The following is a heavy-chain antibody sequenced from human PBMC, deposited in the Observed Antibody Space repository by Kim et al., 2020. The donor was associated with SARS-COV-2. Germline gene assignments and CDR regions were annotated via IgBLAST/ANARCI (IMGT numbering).Heavy chain of an antibody. D-gene: IGHD2-15*01. V-gene: IGHV3-66*01. CDR1: GFTVSSNY. Sequence: GGSLRLSCAASGFTVSSNYMSWVRQAPGKGLEWVSIIYSGGSTYYADSVKGRFTISRDNSKNTLYLQMNSLRAEDTAVYYCARSRLGVVATMDYWGQGTLVTVSS. CDR2: IYSGGST. J-gene: IGHJ4*02. CDR3: ARSRLGVVATMDY.